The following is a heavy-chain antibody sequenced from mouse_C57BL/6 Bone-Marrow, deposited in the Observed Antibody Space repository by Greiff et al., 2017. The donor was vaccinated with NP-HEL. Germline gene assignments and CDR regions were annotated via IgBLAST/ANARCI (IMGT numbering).Heavy chain of an antibody. CDR1: GFTFSDYG. Sequence: EVQVVESGGGLVKPGGSLKLSCAASGFTFSDYGMHWVRQAPEKGLEWVAYISSGMSTIYYADTVKGRFTISRDNAKNTLFLQMTSLRSEDTAMYYCARPNYCGSSYVGFAYWGQGTLVTVSA. J-gene: IGHJ3*01. V-gene: IGHV5-17*01. D-gene: IGHD1-1*01. CDR3: ARPNYCGSSYVGFAY. CDR2: ISSGMSTI.